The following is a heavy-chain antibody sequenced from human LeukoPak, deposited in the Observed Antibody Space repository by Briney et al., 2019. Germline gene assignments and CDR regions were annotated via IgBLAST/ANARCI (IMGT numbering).Heavy chain of an antibody. V-gene: IGHV4-59*12. Sequence: SQTLSLTCTASGGSITTDYWSWIRQPPGKGLEWIGYIYYSGSTNYNPSLKSRVTISVDTSKNQFSLKLSSVTAADTAIYFCAKEGLSTMNWDSWGQGALVTVSS. CDR2: IYYSGST. CDR3: AKEGLSTMNWDS. CDR1: GGSITTDY. J-gene: IGHJ4*02. D-gene: IGHD1-1*01.